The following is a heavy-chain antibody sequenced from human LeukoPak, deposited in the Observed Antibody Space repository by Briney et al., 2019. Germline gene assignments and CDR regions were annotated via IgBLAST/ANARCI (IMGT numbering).Heavy chain of an antibody. V-gene: IGHV5-51*01. CDR3: ARHRKEMSTTSKKLYGMDV. J-gene: IGHJ6*02. CDR1: GYSFANYW. CDR2: IYPGGSDT. D-gene: IGHD5-24*01. Sequence: GESLEISCKGSGYSFANYWIGWVRQMPGKGLEWMGSIYPGGSDTRYSPSFRGQVTISADKSTSTAYLQWSSLKASDTAMYYCARHRKEMSTTSKKLYGMDVWGQGTTVTVSS.